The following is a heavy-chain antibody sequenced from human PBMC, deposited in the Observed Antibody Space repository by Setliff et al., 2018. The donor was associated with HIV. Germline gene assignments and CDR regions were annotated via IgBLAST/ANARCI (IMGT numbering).Heavy chain of an antibody. D-gene: IGHD6-13*01. Sequence: PSETLSLTCAASGGSISNSDYYWGWVRQPPGKGLEWIGSIYYSGSTYYNPSLKSRVTISVDTSKNQFSLKLSSVTAADTAVYYCACGAAAGTDYYYYYYTDVWGKGTTVTVSS. V-gene: IGHV4-39*01. CDR2: IYYSGST. CDR1: GGSISNSDYY. J-gene: IGHJ6*03. CDR3: ACGAAAGTDYYYYYYTDV.